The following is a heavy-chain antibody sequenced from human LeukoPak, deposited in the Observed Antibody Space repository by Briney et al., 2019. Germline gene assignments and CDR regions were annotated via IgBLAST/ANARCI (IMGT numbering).Heavy chain of an antibody. CDR2: IYHSGST. Sequence: SETLSLTCTVSGGSISSYYWSWIRQPPGKGLEWIGYIYHSGSTNYNPSLKSRVTISVDTSKNQFSLKLSSVTAADTAVYYCAGHYYGSGTYTQDAFDVWGQGTMVTVSS. CDR1: GGSISSYY. J-gene: IGHJ3*01. CDR3: AGHYYGSGTYTQDAFDV. V-gene: IGHV4-59*08. D-gene: IGHD3-10*01.